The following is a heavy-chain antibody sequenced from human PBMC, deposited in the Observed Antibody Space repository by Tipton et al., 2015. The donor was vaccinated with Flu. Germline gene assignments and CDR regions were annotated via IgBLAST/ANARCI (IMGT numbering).Heavy chain of an antibody. CDR3: ARHGPQGGDPNWFDP. D-gene: IGHD2-21*02. V-gene: IGHV4-38-2*01. CDR2: IYHSGTT. CDR1: GYSIRSAYY. J-gene: IGHJ5*02. Sequence: TLSLTCSVSGYSIRSAYYWGWVRRPPGKGLEWIGTIYHSGTTYYNPSLKSRLTITVDTSKNQFSLRLSSVTATDTAVYYCARHGPQGGDPNWFDPWGLGTLVTVSA.